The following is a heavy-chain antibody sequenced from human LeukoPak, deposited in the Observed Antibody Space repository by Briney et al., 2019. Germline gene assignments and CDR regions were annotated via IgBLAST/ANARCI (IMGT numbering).Heavy chain of an antibody. J-gene: IGHJ3*02. Sequence: SETLSLTCAVYGGSFSGYYWSWIRQPPGKGLEWIGEINHSGSTNYNPSLKSRVTISVDTSKNQFSLKLSSVTAADTAVYYCARDYNAVHYDSSGYYYRDAFDIWGQGTMVTVSS. CDR1: GGSFSGYY. CDR3: ARDYNAVHYDSSGYYYRDAFDI. CDR2: INHSGST. V-gene: IGHV4-34*01. D-gene: IGHD3-22*01.